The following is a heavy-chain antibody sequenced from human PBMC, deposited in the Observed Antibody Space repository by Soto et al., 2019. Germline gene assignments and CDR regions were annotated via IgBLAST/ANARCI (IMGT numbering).Heavy chain of an antibody. CDR2: IYYSGST. J-gene: IGHJ4*02. CDR1: GGSISSSAYY. Sequence: QVQLQESGPGLVKPSQTLSLTCTVSGGSISSSAYYWTWIRQHPGKGLECIGYIYYSGSTQYNPSLKCRVSISVDPSKTQFSLRLSSVTAADTAVYYCARTTRSEGGYLGQWGQGTLVTVSS. V-gene: IGHV4-31*03. CDR3: ARTTRSEGGYLGQ. D-gene: IGHD3-16*02.